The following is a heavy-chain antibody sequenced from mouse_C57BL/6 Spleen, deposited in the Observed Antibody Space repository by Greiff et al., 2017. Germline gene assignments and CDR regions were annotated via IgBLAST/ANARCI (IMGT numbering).Heavy chain of an antibody. CDR1: GYSFTGYY. V-gene: IGHV1-42*01. CDR3: ARREYFDY. Sequence: VQLQQSGPELVKPGASVKISCKASGYSFTGYYMNWVKQSPEKSLEWIGEINPSTGGTTYNQKFKAKATLTVDKSSRTAYMQLKSLTSEDSAVYYCARREYFDYWGQGTTLTVSS. J-gene: IGHJ2*01. CDR2: INPSTGGT.